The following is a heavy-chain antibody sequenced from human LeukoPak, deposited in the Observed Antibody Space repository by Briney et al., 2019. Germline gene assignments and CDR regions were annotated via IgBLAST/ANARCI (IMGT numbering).Heavy chain of an antibody. D-gene: IGHD2-15*01. J-gene: IGHJ4*01. CDR3: ARDIGYCSGGSCYT. V-gene: IGHV1-69*01. CDR1: GGTFSSYA. CDR2: IIPIFGTA. Sequence: ASVKVSCKASGGTFSSYAISWVRQAPGQGLGWMGGIIPIFGTANYAQKFQGRVTITADESTSTAYMELSSLRSEDTAVYYCARDIGYCSGGSCYTWGPGTPVTVSS.